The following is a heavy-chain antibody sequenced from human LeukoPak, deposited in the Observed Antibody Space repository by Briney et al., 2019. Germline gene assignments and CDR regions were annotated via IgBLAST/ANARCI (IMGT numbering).Heavy chain of an antibody. V-gene: IGHV3-73*01. J-gene: IGHJ4*02. Sequence: GGSLRLSCTASGYTFSDFAMHWVRQASGKGLEWVGRIRSKAKSYETSYAASVKGRFTISRDDLKNTAYLQMNSLKNEYPALYYCTRPSDTEGDYWGQGTLVTVSS. CDR2: IRSKAKSYET. D-gene: IGHD2-2*02. CDR3: TRPSDTEGDY. CDR1: GYTFSDFA.